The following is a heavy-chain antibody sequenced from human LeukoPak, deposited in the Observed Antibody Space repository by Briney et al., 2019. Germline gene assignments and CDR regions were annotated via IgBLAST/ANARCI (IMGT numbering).Heavy chain of an antibody. Sequence: SETLSLTCTVSGGSISSYYWSWIRQPPGKGLEWIGYIYYSGSTNYNPSLKSRVSISVDTSKNQFSLKLSSVTAADTAVYYCARSPVTTVVADWGQGTLVTVSS. CDR2: IYYSGST. CDR1: GGSISSYY. J-gene: IGHJ4*02. D-gene: IGHD4-23*01. CDR3: ARSPVTTVVAD. V-gene: IGHV4-59*01.